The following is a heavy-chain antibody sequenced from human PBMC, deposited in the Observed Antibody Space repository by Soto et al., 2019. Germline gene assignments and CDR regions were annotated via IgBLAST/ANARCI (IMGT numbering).Heavy chain of an antibody. Sequence: ASVKVSCKVSGYTLTELSMHWVRQAPGKGLEWMGGFDPEDGETIYAQKFQGRVTMTEDTSTDTAYMELSGLRSEDTAVYYCATHGAYDSSGYYYIFDYWGEGTLVTVSS. CDR3: ATHGAYDSSGYYYIFDY. CDR2: FDPEDGET. CDR1: GYTLTELS. D-gene: IGHD3-22*01. J-gene: IGHJ4*02. V-gene: IGHV1-24*01.